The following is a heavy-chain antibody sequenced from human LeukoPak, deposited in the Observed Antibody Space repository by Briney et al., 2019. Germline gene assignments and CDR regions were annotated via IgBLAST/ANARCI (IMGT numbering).Heavy chain of an antibody. CDR3: ARGQPLRYYGMDV. Sequence: SETLSLTCAVYGGSFSGYYWSWIRQPPGKGLEWIGETNHSGSTNYNPSLKSRVTISVDTSKNQFSLKLSSVTAADTAVYYCARGQPLRYYGMDVWGQGTTVTVSS. D-gene: IGHD2-21*02. J-gene: IGHJ6*02. CDR2: TNHSGST. V-gene: IGHV4-34*01. CDR1: GGSFSGYY.